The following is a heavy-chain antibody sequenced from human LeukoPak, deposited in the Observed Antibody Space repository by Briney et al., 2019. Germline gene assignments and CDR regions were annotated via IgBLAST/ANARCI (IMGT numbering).Heavy chain of an antibody. CDR3: ARGDDTALVTGGYNWFDP. D-gene: IGHD5-18*01. CDR1: GFTFSGYN. Sequence: PGGSLRLSCAASGFTFSGYNMNWVRQAPGKGLEWVSSISRSSSYIYYADSVKGRFTISRDNAKNSLYLQMNSLRAEDTAVYYCARGDDTALVTGGYNWFDPWGQGTLVTVSS. J-gene: IGHJ5*02. CDR2: ISRSSSYI. V-gene: IGHV3-21*01.